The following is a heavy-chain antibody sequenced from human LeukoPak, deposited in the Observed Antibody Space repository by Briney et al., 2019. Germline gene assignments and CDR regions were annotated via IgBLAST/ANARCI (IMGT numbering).Heavy chain of an antibody. Sequence: PSESRSLTCTLASRSISRGSDYWGWIRQPPGNGLEWFGSIYYSGSTYYNPSVKSRVTISVDTSKHHFCLKLSSVTAADTAVYYCARVCGDVKKIVVVTSRYYYYMDVWGKGTTVTVSS. CDR1: SRSISRGSDY. V-gene: IGHV4-39*07. J-gene: IGHJ6*03. CDR2: IYYSGST. D-gene: IGHD3-22*01. CDR3: ARVCGDVKKIVVVTSRYYYYMDV.